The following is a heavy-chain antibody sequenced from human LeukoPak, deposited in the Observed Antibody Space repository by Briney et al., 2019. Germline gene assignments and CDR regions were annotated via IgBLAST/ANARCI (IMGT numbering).Heavy chain of an antibody. J-gene: IGHJ4*02. Sequence: GRSLRLSCAASGLTLSNYGMHSVRQAPGKGLQWVAVIWYDGSNKYYADSVKGRFTISRDNSNNTLYLQMNSLRAEDTAVYYCAPQTFDYWGRGTLVAVSS. CDR1: GLTLSNYG. V-gene: IGHV3-33*01. CDR3: APQTFDY. CDR2: IWYDGSNK.